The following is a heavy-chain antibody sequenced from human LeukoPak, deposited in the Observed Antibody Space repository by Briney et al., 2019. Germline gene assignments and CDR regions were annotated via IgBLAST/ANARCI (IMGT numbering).Heavy chain of an antibody. J-gene: IGHJ6*02. V-gene: IGHV4-4*07. CDR3: ARDAPTHPRWKVAAAGTHGMDV. CDR2: IYTSGST. Sequence: KPSETLSLTCTVSGGSISSYYWSWIRQPAGKGLEWIGRIYTSGSTNYNPSLKRRVTKSVDTSKNQFSLKLSSVTAADTAVYYCARDAPTHPRWKVAAAGTHGMDVWGQGTTVTVSS. CDR1: GGSISSYY. D-gene: IGHD6-13*01.